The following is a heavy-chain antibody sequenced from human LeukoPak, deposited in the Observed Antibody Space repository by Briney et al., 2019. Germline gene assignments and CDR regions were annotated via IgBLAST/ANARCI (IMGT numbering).Heavy chain of an antibody. V-gene: IGHV4-30-4*01. CDR1: GGSISSGDYY. J-gene: IGHJ4*02. CDR2: IYYSGST. Sequence: SQTLSLTCTVSGGSISSGDYYWSWIRQPPGKGLEWIGYIYYSGSTYYNPSLKSRVTISVDTSKNQFSLKLSSVTAADTAVYYGASGEWAKSGVAYWGQGTLVTVSS. D-gene: IGHD1-26*01. CDR3: ASGEWAKSGVAY.